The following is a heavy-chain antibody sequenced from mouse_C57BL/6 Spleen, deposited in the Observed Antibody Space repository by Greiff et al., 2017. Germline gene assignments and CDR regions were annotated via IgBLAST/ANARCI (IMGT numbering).Heavy chain of an antibody. V-gene: IGHV1-74*01. J-gene: IGHJ2*01. CDR2: IHPSDSDT. D-gene: IGHD1-1*01. Sequence: QVQLKQPGAELVKPGASVKVSCKASGYTFTSYWMHWVKQRPGQGLEWIGRIHPSDSDTNYNQKFKGKATLTVDKSSSTAYMQLSSLTSEDSAVYYCAIRDYYGSSSYYFDYWGQGTTLTVSS. CDR3: AIRDYYGSSSYYFDY. CDR1: GYTFTSYW.